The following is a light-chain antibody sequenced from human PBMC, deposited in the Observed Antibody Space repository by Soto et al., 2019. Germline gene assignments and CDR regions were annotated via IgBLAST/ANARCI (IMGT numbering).Light chain of an antibody. CDR2: AAS. CDR1: QRISTY. J-gene: IGKJ1*01. CDR3: QQSSSPLGT. V-gene: IGKV1-39*01. Sequence: DIQMTQSPSSLSASVGDTVTITCRASQRISTYLNWYQQKPGRAPKLVISAASTLQSGVPTRFSGDGSGTDFTLTISSLQPEDIATYFCQQSSSPLGTFGQGTRV.